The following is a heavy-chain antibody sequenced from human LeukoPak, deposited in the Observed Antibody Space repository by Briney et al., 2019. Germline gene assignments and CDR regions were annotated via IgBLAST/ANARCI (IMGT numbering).Heavy chain of an antibody. V-gene: IGHV1-2*02. CDR3: ARGEARRVDLQSP. CDR1: GYTFTGYY. D-gene: IGHD4-11*01. CDR2: INPNRGGT. J-gene: IGHJ5*02. Sequence: ASVKVSCKASGYTFTGYYMHWVRQAPGQGLEWMGWINPNRGGTNYAQKFQGRVTMTRDTSISTAYMELSRLRSDDTAVYYCARGEARRVDLQSPWGQGTLVTVSS.